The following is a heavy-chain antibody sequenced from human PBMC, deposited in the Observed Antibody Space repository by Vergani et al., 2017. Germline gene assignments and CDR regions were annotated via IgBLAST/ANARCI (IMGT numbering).Heavy chain of an antibody. J-gene: IGHJ4*02. CDR3: TTVLWFGESYDY. V-gene: IGHV3-15*01. D-gene: IGHD3-10*01. CDR2: IKSKTDGGTT. CDR1: GFTFSNAW. Sequence: EVQLVESGGGLVKPGGSLRLSCAASGFTFSNAWMSWVRQAPGKGLEWVGRIKSKTDGGTTDYAAPVKGRFTISRDDSKNTLYLQMNSLKTGDTAVYYCTTVLWFGESYDYGSQGTLVTVSS.